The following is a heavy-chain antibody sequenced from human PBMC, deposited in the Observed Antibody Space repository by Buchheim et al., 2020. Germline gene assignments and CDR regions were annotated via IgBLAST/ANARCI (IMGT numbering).Heavy chain of an antibody. CDR3: ASGWNAIDY. V-gene: IGHV4-39*01. D-gene: IGHD1-1*01. CDR2: LYNSGST. J-gene: IGHJ4*02. CDR1: GGSISSSSFY. Sequence: QLQLQESGPGLVKPSETLSLTCNVSGGSISSSSFYWGGMRQPPGKGLEWIGSLYNSGSTYYNSSLKSRVTISVQTSKNQFSLRLTSVTAADTAVYYCASGWNAIDYWGQGTL.